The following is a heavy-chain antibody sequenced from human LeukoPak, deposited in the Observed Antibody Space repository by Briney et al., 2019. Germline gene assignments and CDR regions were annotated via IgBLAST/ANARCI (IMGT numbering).Heavy chain of an antibody. V-gene: IGHV1-3*01. Sequence: ASVKVSCKASGYTFTSYTMHWVRQAPGQRLEWKGWINAGNGNTKYSQKFQGRVTITRDTSASTAYMELSSLRSEDTTVYYCARGGARCSSTSCYEWGQGTLVTVSS. CDR3: ARGGARCSSTSCYE. CDR2: INAGNGNT. D-gene: IGHD2-2*01. J-gene: IGHJ4*02. CDR1: GYTFTSYT.